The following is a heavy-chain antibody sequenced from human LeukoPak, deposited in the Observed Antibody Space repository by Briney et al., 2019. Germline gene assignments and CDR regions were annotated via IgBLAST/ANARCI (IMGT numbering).Heavy chain of an antibody. D-gene: IGHD3-10*01. Sequence: ASVKVSCKASGYTFTGYYMHWVRQAPGQGLEWMGWINPNSGGTNYAQKFQGRVTMTRDTSISTAYMELSSLRSEDTAVYYCARAIYGSGSYYNLPLDYWGQGTLVTVSS. V-gene: IGHV1-2*02. CDR3: ARAIYGSGSYYNLPLDY. J-gene: IGHJ4*02. CDR1: GYTFTGYY. CDR2: INPNSGGT.